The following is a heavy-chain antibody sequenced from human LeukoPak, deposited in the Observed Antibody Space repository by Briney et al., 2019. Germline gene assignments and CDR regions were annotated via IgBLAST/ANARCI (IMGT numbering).Heavy chain of an antibody. D-gene: IGHD3-10*01. CDR3: ARALLTNDGSGSYYGFDY. CDR1: GYTFTSYG. CDR2: INAYNGNT. V-gene: IGHV1-18*01. Sequence: ASVKVSCKASGYTFTSYGISWVRQAPGHGLEWMGWINAYNGNTNYAQKLQGRVTMTTDTSTSTAYMELRSVGSDAAAVYYCARALLTNDGSGSYYGFDYWGQGTLVTVSS. J-gene: IGHJ4*02.